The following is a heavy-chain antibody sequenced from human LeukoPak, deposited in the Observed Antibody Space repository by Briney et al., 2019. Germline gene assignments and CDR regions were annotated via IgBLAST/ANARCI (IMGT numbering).Heavy chain of an antibody. CDR2: MNPNSGNT. V-gene: IGHV1-8*01. D-gene: IGHD3-10*01. J-gene: IGHJ6*02. CDR3: ARVGGSGRTDIYGMDV. CDR1: GYTFTSYD. Sequence: ASVKVSCKASGYTFTSYDINWVRQATGQGLEWMGLMNPNSGNTGYAQKFQGRVTMTRNTSISTAYMELSSLRSEDTAVYYCARVGGSGRTDIYGMDVWGQGTTVTVSS.